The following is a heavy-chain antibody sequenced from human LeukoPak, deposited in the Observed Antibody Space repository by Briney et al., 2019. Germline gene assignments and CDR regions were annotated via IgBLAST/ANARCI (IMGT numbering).Heavy chain of an antibody. CDR2: ISPDSGGT. CDR3: ARELEEYDDYDDLDY. CDR1: GYTFTGYY. Sequence: ASVKVSCKASGYTFTGYYIHWVRQAPGQGLEWMGWISPDSGGTHYTQNFQGRVTMTRDTSITTVYMELRRLRYDDTAVYYCARELEEYDDYDDLDYRGQGTLVTVYS. D-gene: IGHD4-17*01. V-gene: IGHV1-2*02. J-gene: IGHJ4*02.